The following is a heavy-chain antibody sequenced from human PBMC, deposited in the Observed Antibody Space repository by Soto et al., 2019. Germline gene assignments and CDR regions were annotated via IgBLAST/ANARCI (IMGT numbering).Heavy chain of an antibody. CDR1: GGSISTDNW. V-gene: IGHV4-4*02. CDR2: MYHSGDS. D-gene: IGHD3-10*01. Sequence: LSLTCAVSGGSISTDNWWSWVRQPPGKGLEWIGEMYHSGDSNFNPSLKSRVTISVDKSKNQFSMQMASVTAADTALYYCTRASASSMLRGVVINWGRGTQVTVSS. CDR3: TRASASSMLRGVVIN. J-gene: IGHJ4*02.